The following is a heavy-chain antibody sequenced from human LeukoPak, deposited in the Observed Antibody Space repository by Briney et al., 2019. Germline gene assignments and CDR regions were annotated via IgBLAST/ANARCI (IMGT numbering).Heavy chain of an antibody. D-gene: IGHD3-10*01. CDR1: GFTFSSYA. Sequence: GGSLRLSCAASGFTFSSYAMSWVRQAPGKGLEWVSYISSRVVPIYYADSVKGRFTIFRDDAKNSVYLQMDSLRAEDTAVYYCAREFRGFDYWGQGILVTVSS. CDR2: ISSRVVPI. CDR3: AREFRGFDY. J-gene: IGHJ4*02. V-gene: IGHV3-48*04.